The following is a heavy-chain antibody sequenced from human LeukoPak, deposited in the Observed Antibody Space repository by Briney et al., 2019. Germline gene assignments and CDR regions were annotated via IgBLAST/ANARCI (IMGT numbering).Heavy chain of an antibody. CDR1: GGSFSGYY. J-gene: IGHJ2*01. D-gene: IGHD2-21*02. CDR3: ARDRLTYWYFDL. V-gene: IGHV4-31*11. CDR2: IYYSGST. Sequence: SETLSLTCAVNGGSFSGYYRIWIRQHPGKGLEWIGYIYYSGSTYYNPSLKSRVTISVDTSKNQFSLKLSSVTAADTAVYYCARDRLTYWYFDLWGRGTLVTVSS.